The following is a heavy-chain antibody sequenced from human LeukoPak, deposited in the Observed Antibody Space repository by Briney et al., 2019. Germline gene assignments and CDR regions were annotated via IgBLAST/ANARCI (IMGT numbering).Heavy chain of an antibody. CDR1: GGSISIYY. D-gene: IGHD6-13*01. Sequence: SETLSLTCTVSGGSISIYYWSWIRQPPGKGLEWIGNIYYSGSTNYKPSLKGRVTISLNTSKNQFSLKLSSVTAADTAVYYCARNGIAAALGVGLPYYYYYMDVWGKGTTVTISS. CDR3: ARNGIAAALGVGLPYYYYYMDV. V-gene: IGHV4-59*01. J-gene: IGHJ6*03. CDR2: IYYSGST.